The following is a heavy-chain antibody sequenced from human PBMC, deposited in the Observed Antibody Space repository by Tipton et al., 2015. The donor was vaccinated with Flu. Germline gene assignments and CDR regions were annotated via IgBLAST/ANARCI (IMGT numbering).Heavy chain of an antibody. J-gene: IGHJ4*02. CDR1: GDSIGSDYY. CDR3: ATLTGDDY. V-gene: IGHV3-11*04. CDR2: ISSSGNTI. D-gene: IGHD7-27*01. Sequence: LSLTCSVSGDSIGSDYYWAWIRQPPGKGLEWLSYISSSGNTISYADSVRGRFTISRDNTKKSLYLQLNSLRAEDTANYYCATLTGDDYWGQGIMVTVSS.